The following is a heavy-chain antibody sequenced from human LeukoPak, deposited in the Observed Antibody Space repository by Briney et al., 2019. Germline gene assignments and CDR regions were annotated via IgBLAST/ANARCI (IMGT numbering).Heavy chain of an antibody. D-gene: IGHD2-21*01. CDR3: ARGLWSNGDY. Sequence: SVPASCKASGGTFSSYAISWVRQAPPQELEWMGGIIPIFGTANYAQKFQGRVTITADESTSTAYMELSSLRSEDTAVYYCARGLWSNGDYWGQGTLVTVSS. CDR2: IIPIFGTA. V-gene: IGHV1-69*13. CDR1: GGTFSSYA. J-gene: IGHJ4*02.